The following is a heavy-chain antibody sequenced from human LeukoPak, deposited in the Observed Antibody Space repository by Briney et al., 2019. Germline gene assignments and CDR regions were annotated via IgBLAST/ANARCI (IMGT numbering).Heavy chain of an antibody. D-gene: IGHD3-9*01. V-gene: IGHV1-2*02. J-gene: IGHJ4*02. Sequence: ASVKVSCKASGYTFTGYYMHWVRQAPGQGLEWMGWINPNSGGTNCAQKFQGRVTMTRDTSISTAYMELSRLRSDDTAVYYCARDFDFDWLLSSPNFDYWGQGTLVTVSS. CDR2: INPNSGGT. CDR1: GYTFTGYY. CDR3: ARDFDFDWLLSSPNFDY.